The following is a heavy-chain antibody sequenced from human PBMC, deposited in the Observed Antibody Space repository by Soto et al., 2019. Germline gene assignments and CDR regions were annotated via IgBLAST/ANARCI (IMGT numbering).Heavy chain of an antibody. D-gene: IGHD5-18*01. Sequence: SETLSLTCGVSGVSIDSGYWWGWVRQPPGKGLEWLGDMSHGGSINYNPSLKSRVTILVDKSKNQFSLKLSFVTAADTAVYYRASSRGYSYGHLDWFDPWGQGTLVTVSS. V-gene: IGHV4-4*02. CDR2: MSHGGSI. CDR1: GVSIDSGYW. J-gene: IGHJ5*02. CDR3: ASSRGYSYGHLDWFDP.